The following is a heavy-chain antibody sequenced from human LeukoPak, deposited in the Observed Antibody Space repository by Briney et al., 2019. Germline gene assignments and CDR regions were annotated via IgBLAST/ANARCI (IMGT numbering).Heavy chain of an antibody. J-gene: IGHJ3*02. V-gene: IGHV4-39*07. CDR2: IYYTGSI. CDR1: GGSISSGSYY. Sequence: SQTLSLTCTVSGGSISSGSYYWGWIRQPPGKGLEWIGSIYYTGSIYYNPSLRSRVTISVDTSKNQFSLKLSSVTAADTAVYYCARGPSGLRSPFNTWGQGTTVTVSS. D-gene: IGHD5-12*01. CDR3: ARGPSGLRSPFNT.